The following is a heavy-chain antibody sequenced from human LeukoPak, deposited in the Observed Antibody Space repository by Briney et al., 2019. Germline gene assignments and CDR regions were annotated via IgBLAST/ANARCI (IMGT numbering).Heavy chain of an antibody. D-gene: IGHD1-26*01. Sequence: PGGSLRLSCAVSGFTFNRYAMHWVRQAPDKGLEWVAVISYDGSNKYHADSVRGRFTISRDNSENTLYLQMNSLRAEDTAVYYCARGPGSSGGYYAGDFWGQGTLVTVSS. V-gene: IGHV3-30*01. CDR3: ARGPGSSGGYYAGDF. J-gene: IGHJ4*02. CDR1: GFTFNRYA. CDR2: ISYDGSNK.